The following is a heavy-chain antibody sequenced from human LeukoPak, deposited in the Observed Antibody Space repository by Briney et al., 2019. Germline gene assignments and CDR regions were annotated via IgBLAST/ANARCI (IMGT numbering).Heavy chain of an antibody. D-gene: IGHD3-22*01. J-gene: IGHJ6*03. CDR1: GLSFNSNV. V-gene: IGHV3-48*01. CDR2: ISSGSDTI. CDR3: ARAYDPSGSHYYYYMDV. Sequence: GGSLRLSCVASGLSFNSNVVNWVRQAPGKGLEWISFISSGSDTIYYADSVRGRFTISRDNDKNSLSLQMNSLRAEDTAVHYCARAYDPSGSHYYYYMDVWGKGTTVTVSS.